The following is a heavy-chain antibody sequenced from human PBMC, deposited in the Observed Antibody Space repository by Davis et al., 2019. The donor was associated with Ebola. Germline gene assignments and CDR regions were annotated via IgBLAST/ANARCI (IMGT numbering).Heavy chain of an antibody. CDR2: IIPILGIA. J-gene: IGHJ6*02. CDR1: GGTFSSYA. Sequence: SVKVSCKASGGTFSSYAISWVRQAPGQGLEWMGRIIPILGIANYAQKFQGRVTITADKSTSIAYMELSSLRSEDTAVYYCARDSRRTVYYYYYGMDVWGQGTTVTVSS. CDR3: ARDSRRTVYYYYYGMDV. D-gene: IGHD4-17*01. V-gene: IGHV1-69*04.